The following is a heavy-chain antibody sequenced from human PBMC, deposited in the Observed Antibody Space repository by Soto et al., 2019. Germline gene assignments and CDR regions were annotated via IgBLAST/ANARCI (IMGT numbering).Heavy chain of an antibody. CDR1: GFTFSSYS. V-gene: IGHV3-23*01. J-gene: IGHJ3*02. CDR3: AKDISVTRIPAPTFDI. CDR2: ISGSGGST. D-gene: IGHD3-10*01. Sequence: PGGSLRLSRAASGFTFSSYSRSWVRQAPGKGLEWVSAISGSGGSTYYADSVKGRFTISRDNSKNTLYLQMNSLRAEDTAVYYCAKDISVTRIPAPTFDIWGQGTMVTVSS.